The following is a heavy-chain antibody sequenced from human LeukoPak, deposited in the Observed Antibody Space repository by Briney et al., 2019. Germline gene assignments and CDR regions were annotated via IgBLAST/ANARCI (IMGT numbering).Heavy chain of an antibody. CDR3: ARVLEGYCSGGSCYLGINYYYMDV. CDR1: GYTFTSYG. Sequence: ASVNVSCKASGYTFTSYGISWVRQAPGQGLEWMGWISAYNGNTNYAQKLQGRVTMTTDTSTSTAYMELRSLRSDDTAVYYCARVLEGYCSGGSCYLGINYYYMDVWGKGTTVTVSS. D-gene: IGHD2-15*01. V-gene: IGHV1-18*01. J-gene: IGHJ6*03. CDR2: ISAYNGNT.